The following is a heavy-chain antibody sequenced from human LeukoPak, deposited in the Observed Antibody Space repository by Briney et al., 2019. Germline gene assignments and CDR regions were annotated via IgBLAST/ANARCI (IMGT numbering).Heavy chain of an antibody. CDR2: ISYDGSNK. CDR1: GFTFSSYG. J-gene: IGHJ3*02. Sequence: GGSLRLPCAASGFTFSSYGMHWVRQAPGKGLEWVAVISYDGSNKYYAYSVKGRFTISRDNSKNTLYLQMNSLRAEDTAVYYCAKFDSHPTPYDAFDIWGQGTMVTVSS. D-gene: IGHD2-21*01. V-gene: IGHV3-30*18. CDR3: AKFDSHPTPYDAFDI.